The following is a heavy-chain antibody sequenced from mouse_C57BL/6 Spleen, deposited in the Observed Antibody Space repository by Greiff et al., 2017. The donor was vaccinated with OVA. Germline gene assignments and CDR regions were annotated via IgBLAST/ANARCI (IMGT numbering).Heavy chain of an antibody. D-gene: IGHD2-5*01. CDR1: GFSLTSYG. V-gene: IGHV2-2*01. Sequence: QVHVKQSGPGLVQPSQSLSITCTVSGFSLTSYGVHWVRQSPGKGLEWLGVIWSGGSTDYNAAFISRLSISKDNSKSQVFFKMNSLQADDTAIYYCARNWESNWYYFDYWGQGTTLTVSS. CDR2: IWSGGST. J-gene: IGHJ2*01. CDR3: ARNWESNWYYFDY.